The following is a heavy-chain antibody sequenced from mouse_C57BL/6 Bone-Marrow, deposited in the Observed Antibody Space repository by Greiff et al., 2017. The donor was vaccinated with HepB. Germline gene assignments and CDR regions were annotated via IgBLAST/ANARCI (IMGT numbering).Heavy chain of an antibody. V-gene: IGHV1-69*01. CDR1: GYTFTSYW. CDR3: ARQKGSIYDGYYDYAMDY. D-gene: IGHD2-3*01. Sequence: QVQLQQPGAELVMPGASVKLSCKASGYTFTSYWMHWVKQRPGQGLEWIGEIDPSDSYTNYNQKFKGKSTLTVDKSSSTAYMQLSSLTSEDSAVYYCARQKGSIYDGYYDYAMDYWGQGTSVTVSS. CDR2: IDPSDSYT. J-gene: IGHJ4*01.